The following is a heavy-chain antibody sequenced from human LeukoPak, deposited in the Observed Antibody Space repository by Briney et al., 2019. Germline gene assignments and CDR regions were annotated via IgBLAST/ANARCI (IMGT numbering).Heavy chain of an antibody. CDR2: INHSGST. Sequence: SETLSLTCAVYGGSFSGYYWSWIRQPPGKGLEWIGEINHSGSTNYNPSLKSRVTISVDTSKNQFSLKLSSVTAADTAVYYCARGRWTGDYFDYWGQGTLVTVSS. V-gene: IGHV4-34*01. D-gene: IGHD3/OR15-3a*01. CDR1: GGSFSGYY. CDR3: ARGRWTGDYFDY. J-gene: IGHJ4*02.